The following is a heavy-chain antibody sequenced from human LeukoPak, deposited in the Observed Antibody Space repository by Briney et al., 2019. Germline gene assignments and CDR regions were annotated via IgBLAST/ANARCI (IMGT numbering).Heavy chain of an antibody. CDR3: ARGITSRYYGDYRYYYYYYYMDV. Sequence: ASVKVSCKASGYTLTSYYMHWVRQVPGQGLGWMGWMNPNSGNTGYAQKFPGRVTMTRNTSISIAYMELSSLRSEDTAVYYCARGITSRYYGDYRYYYYYYYMDVWGKGTTVTISS. CDR1: GYTLTSYY. V-gene: IGHV1-8*02. D-gene: IGHD4-17*01. CDR2: MNPNSGNT. J-gene: IGHJ6*03.